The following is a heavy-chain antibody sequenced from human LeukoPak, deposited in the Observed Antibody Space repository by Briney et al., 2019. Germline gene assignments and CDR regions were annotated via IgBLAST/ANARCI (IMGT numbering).Heavy chain of an antibody. V-gene: IGHV3-30*18. CDR1: GFTFSSYS. CDR2: ISYDGINK. CDR3: TKVASTGFIAYYFDY. J-gene: IGHJ4*02. D-gene: IGHD3-16*02. Sequence: PGGSLRLSCAASGFTFSSYSMNWVRQAPGKGLEWVAVISYDGINKYYADSVKGRFTISRDNSKNTLYLQMNSLRADDTAVYYCTKVASTGFIAYYFDYWGQGSLVTVSS.